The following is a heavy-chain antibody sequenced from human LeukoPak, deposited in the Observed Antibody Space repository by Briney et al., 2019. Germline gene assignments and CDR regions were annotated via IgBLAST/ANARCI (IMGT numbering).Heavy chain of an antibody. CDR2: IYYSGTT. CDR1: GGSISSSSYS. J-gene: IGHJ4*02. D-gene: IGHD3-3*01. CDR3: ARLRFDFWSGYTHPYFDY. V-gene: IGHV4-39*01. Sequence: SETLPLTCTVSGGSISSSSYSWGWIRQPPGKGLEWIGSIYYSGTTYYNPSLKSRVTISVDTSKIQFSLKLSSVAATDTAVYFSARLRFDFWSGYTHPYFDYWGQGTLVTVSS.